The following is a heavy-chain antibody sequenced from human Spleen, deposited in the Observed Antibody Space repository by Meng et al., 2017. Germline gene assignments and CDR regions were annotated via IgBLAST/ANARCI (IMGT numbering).Heavy chain of an antibody. CDR3: ARDYLGIGYWYFDL. D-gene: IGHD7-27*01. CDR2: VSYSGST. J-gene: IGHJ2*01. V-gene: IGHV4-61*08. CDR1: GVSISSGGNY. Sequence: LPHSEPGLVKPAGTLALTCAVSGVSISSGGNYLTWNRKPSGKEPEWLGDVSYSGSTNYNPSLKSRVAISVDTSKNQFSLNLNSVTDADTAVYYCARDYLGIGYWYFDLWGRGTLVTVSS.